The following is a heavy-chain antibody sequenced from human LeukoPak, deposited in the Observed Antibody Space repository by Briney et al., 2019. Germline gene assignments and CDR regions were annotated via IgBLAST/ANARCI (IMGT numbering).Heavy chain of an antibody. D-gene: IGHD5-24*01. Sequence: SETLSLTCTVSGGSFSSSSHYWGWVRQPPGKGLEWIGSMYYSGSTYYNASLRSRVTISVDMSRDQFSLKLSSVTAADTAVYYCARHFDRDGYKSNAFDIWGQGTMVTVSS. V-gene: IGHV4-39*01. CDR3: ARHFDRDGYKSNAFDI. J-gene: IGHJ3*02. CDR2: MYYSGST. CDR1: GGSFSSSSHY.